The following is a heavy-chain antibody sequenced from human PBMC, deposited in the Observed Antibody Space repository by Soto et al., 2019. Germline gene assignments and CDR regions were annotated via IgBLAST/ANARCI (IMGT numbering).Heavy chain of an antibody. J-gene: IGHJ4*02. D-gene: IGHD5-18*01. Sequence: SGGSLRLSCAASGFTFSSYSMNWVRQAPGKGLEWVSSISSSSSYIYYADSVKGRFTISRDNAKNSLYLQMNSLRAGDTAVYYCARSGIPHYYFDYWGQGTLVTVSS. V-gene: IGHV3-21*01. CDR1: GFTFSSYS. CDR3: ARSGIPHYYFDY. CDR2: ISSSSSYI.